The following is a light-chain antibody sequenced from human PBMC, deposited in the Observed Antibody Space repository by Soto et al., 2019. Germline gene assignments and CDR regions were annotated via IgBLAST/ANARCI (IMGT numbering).Light chain of an antibody. CDR1: SSNIGGGYE. Sequence: QSVLTQAPSVSGAPGQRITISCAGSSSNIGGGYEAHWYQQLPGTAPKLLIYDNNHRPSGVPDRFSGSKSGTSASLAITGLQAEDEADYYCQSYDSSLSASVFGGGTKLTVL. CDR2: DNN. CDR3: QSYDSSLSASV. V-gene: IGLV1-40*01. J-gene: IGLJ3*02.